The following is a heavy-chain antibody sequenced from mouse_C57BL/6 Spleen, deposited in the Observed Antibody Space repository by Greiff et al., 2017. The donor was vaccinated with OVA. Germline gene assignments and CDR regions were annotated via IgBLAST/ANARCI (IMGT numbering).Heavy chain of an antibody. J-gene: IGHJ1*03. CDR3: VRNYYGSSYPSWYFDV. Sequence: DVMLVESGGGLVQPKGSLKLSCAASGFTFNTYAMHWVRQAPGKGLEWVARIRSKSSNYATYYADSVKDRFTISRDDSQSMLYLQMNNLKTEDTAMYYCVRNYYGSSYPSWYFDVWGTGTTVTVSS. CDR1: GFTFNTYA. D-gene: IGHD1-1*01. V-gene: IGHV10-3*01. CDR2: IRSKSSNYAT.